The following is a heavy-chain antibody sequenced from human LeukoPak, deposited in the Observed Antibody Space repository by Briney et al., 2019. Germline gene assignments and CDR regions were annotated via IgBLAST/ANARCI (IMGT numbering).Heavy chain of an antibody. CDR2: IYYSGST. V-gene: IGHV4-39*01. J-gene: IGHJ4*03. D-gene: IGHD2-8*02. CDR1: GGSISSSSYY. CDR3: ARFLLSAYYFDY. Sequence: SETLSLTCTVSGGSISSSSYYWGWIRQPPGKGLEWIGSIYYSGSTYYNSSLKSRVTISVDTSKNQFSLKLSSVTAADTAVYYCARFLLSAYYFDYWGQGTMVTVSS.